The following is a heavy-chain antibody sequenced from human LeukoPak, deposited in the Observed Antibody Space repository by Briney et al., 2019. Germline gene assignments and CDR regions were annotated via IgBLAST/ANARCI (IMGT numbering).Heavy chain of an antibody. J-gene: IGHJ3*02. CDR3: AKFDTVMVNHDAFDI. Sequence: PGGSLRLSCAASGFTFSSYSMNWVRQAPGKGLEWVSSISSSSSYIYYADSVKGRFTISRDNAKNSLYLQMNSLRVEDTALYYCAKFDTVMVNHDAFDIWGLGTMVTVSS. D-gene: IGHD5-18*01. V-gene: IGHV3-21*01. CDR1: GFTFSSYS. CDR2: ISSSSSYI.